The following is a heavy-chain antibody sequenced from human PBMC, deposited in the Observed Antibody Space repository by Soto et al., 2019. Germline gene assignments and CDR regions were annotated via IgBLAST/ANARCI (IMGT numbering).Heavy chain of an antibody. CDR2: IKQDGSEK. CDR3: ARGGAMVDDAFDI. D-gene: IGHD5-18*01. CDR1: GFTFSSYW. J-gene: IGHJ3*02. Sequence: GGSLRLSCAASGFTFSSYWMSWVRQAPGKGLEWVANIKQDGSEKYYVDSVKGRFTISRDNAKNSLYLQMNSLGAEDTAVYYCARGGAMVDDAFDIWGQGTMVTVSS. V-gene: IGHV3-7*05.